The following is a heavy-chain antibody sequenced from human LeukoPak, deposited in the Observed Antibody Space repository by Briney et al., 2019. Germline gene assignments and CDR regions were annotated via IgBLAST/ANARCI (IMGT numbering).Heavy chain of an antibody. V-gene: IGHV3-23*01. J-gene: IGHJ4*02. CDR3: AARPTSAAVAPSDF. Sequence: GGSLRLSCAASGFTFSSYAMSWVRQAPGKGLEWVSGISGSGGSTYYADSVKGRFTISRDNSKSMLYLQMNSLRAEDTATYYCAARPTSAAVAPSDFWGQGTLVTVSS. CDR1: GFTFSSYA. D-gene: IGHD6-19*01. CDR2: ISGSGGST.